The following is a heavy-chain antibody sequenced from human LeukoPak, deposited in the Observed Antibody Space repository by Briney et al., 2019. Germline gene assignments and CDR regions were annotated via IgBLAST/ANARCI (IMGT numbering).Heavy chain of an antibody. CDR3: ARGPYYDILTGYYSMDV. V-gene: IGHV3-48*04. J-gene: IGHJ6*03. D-gene: IGHD3-9*01. Sequence: GGSLRLSCAASGFTFSSYSMNWVRQAPGKGLEWVSYISSSSSTIYYADSVKGRFTISRDNAKNSLYLQMNSLRAEDTAVYYCARGPYYDILTGYYSMDVWAKGPRSPSP. CDR2: ISSSSSTI. CDR1: GFTFSSYS.